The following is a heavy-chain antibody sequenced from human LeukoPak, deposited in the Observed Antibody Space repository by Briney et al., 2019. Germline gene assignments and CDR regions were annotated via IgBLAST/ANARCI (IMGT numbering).Heavy chain of an antibody. CDR2: INHSGST. J-gene: IGHJ6*02. CDR1: GGSVSSGSYY. V-gene: IGHV4-61*01. CDR3: ARGPLNFVVVPAAVYYYYGMDV. Sequence: PSETLSLTCTVSGGSVSSGSYYWSWIRQPPGKGLEWIGEINHSGSTNYNPSLKSRVTISVDTSKNQFSLKLSSVTAADTAVYYCARGPLNFVVVPAAVYYYYGMDVWGQGTTVTVSS. D-gene: IGHD2-2*01.